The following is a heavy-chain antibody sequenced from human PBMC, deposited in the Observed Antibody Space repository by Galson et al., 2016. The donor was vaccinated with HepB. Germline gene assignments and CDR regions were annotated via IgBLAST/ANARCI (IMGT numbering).Heavy chain of an antibody. Sequence: SLRLSCAASGFTLSSSAMTWVRQAPGKGLEWVSVISYDGRHENYADFVKGRFTVSRDTSKRTVSLHMTSLTPDDSAVYFCARDRYRAAGLGDFWGPGTLVIVSS. CDR2: ISYDGRHE. V-gene: IGHV3-30*03. CDR1: GFTLSSSA. CDR3: ARDRYRAAGLGDF. J-gene: IGHJ4*02. D-gene: IGHD2-2*01.